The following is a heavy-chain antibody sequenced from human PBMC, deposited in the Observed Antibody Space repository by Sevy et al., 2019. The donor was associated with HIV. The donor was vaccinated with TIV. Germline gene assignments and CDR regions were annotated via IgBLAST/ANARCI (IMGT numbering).Heavy chain of an antibody. V-gene: IGHV4-39*01. Sequence: SETLSLTCTVSGGSISSSSYYWGWIRQPPGKGLEWIGSIYYSGSTYYNPSLKSRVTISVDTSKNQFSLKLSSVTAADTDVYYCARLIAVAGTDAFDIWGQGTMVTVSS. D-gene: IGHD6-19*01. CDR1: GGSISSSSYY. CDR3: ARLIAVAGTDAFDI. CDR2: IYYSGST. J-gene: IGHJ3*02.